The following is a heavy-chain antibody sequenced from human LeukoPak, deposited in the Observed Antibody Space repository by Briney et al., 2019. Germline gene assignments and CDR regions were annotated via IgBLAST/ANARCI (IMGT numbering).Heavy chain of an antibody. D-gene: IGHD3-3*01. Sequence: HPGGSLRLSCAASEFTFRNYPMHWVRQAPGKGLEWVAVIWYDGSNKYYADSVKGRFTISRDNSKNTLYLQMNSLRAEDTAVYSCARGITIFGVVTRPDYWGQGTLVTVSS. V-gene: IGHV3-33*08. CDR2: IWYDGSNK. CDR1: EFTFRNYP. CDR3: ARGITIFGVVTRPDY. J-gene: IGHJ4*02.